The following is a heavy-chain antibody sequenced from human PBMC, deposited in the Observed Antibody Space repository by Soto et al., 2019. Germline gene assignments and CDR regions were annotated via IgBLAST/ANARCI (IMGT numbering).Heavy chain of an antibody. D-gene: IGHD3-22*01. V-gene: IGHV4-59*12. CDR1: GRSITSYY. CDR3: ARTYDSNGYANEFDS. CDR2: IYDNGIT. J-gene: IGHJ4*02. Sequence: QVVLQESGPGLVKPSETLSLTCSVSGRSITSYYWSWVRQPPGKGLEWIGYIYDNGITSQNPSLKSRVTMSGDTSENQFPLKLTAGTGADTAGYYCARTYDSNGYANEFDSWGQGILVTVTS.